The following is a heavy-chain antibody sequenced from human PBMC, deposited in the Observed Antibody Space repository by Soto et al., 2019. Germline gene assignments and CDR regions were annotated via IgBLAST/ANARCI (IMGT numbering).Heavy chain of an antibody. Sequence: QVQLVESGGGLVKPGGSLRLSCAASGFTFSDYYMSWIRQAPGKGLEWVSYISSSSSYTNYADSVKGRFTISRDNAKNSLYLQMNSLRAEDTAVYYCASAIAVAEYYYYYGMDVWGQGTTVTVSS. CDR3: ASAIAVAEYYYYYGMDV. J-gene: IGHJ6*02. D-gene: IGHD6-19*01. V-gene: IGHV3-11*06. CDR2: ISSSSSYT. CDR1: GFTFSDYY.